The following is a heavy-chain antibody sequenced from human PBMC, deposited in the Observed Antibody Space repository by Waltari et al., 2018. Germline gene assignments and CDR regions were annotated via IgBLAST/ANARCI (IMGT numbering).Heavy chain of an antibody. J-gene: IGHJ5*02. D-gene: IGHD1-26*01. CDR2: INHSGST. Sequence: QVQLQQWGAGLLKPSETLSLTCAVYGGYFSGFYWNWIRHPPGRGLEWIGEINHSGSTNYNPSLKSRVTIALDTSRNHFSLKLSSVTAADTAVYYCARADRGPRFTSGSSATPDWGPWGQGTLVTVSS. V-gene: IGHV4-34*01. CDR1: GGYFSGFY. CDR3: ARADRGPRFTSGSSATPDWGP.